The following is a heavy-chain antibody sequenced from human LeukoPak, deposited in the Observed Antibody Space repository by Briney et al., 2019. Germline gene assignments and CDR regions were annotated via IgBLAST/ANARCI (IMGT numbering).Heavy chain of an antibody. Sequence: ASVNVSFQASGYTFTNYYMHWVRQAPAQGLEWMGIINPSGGSTSYAQKFQGTVTMTRETSTGTVYMELSSLGSEDTAVYYCARSSGQVDYWGQGTLVTVSS. CDR3: ARSSGQVDY. CDR2: INPSGGST. D-gene: IGHD3-22*01. CDR1: GYTFTNYY. V-gene: IGHV1-46*01. J-gene: IGHJ4*02.